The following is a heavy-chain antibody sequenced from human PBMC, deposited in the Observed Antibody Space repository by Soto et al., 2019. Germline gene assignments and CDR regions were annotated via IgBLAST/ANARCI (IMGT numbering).Heavy chain of an antibody. Sequence: QVQLQESGPGLVKPSETLSLTCTVSGGSVSSANYYWTWIRQPPGRGLEWIGHIYYSGTTSYNPSLKSRIAFSRAMSKNQISLRLTSVTDADTAVYYCAREYHPWGQGTLVTVSS. CDR1: GGSVSSANYY. V-gene: IGHV4-61*01. D-gene: IGHD2-2*02. CDR3: AREYHP. J-gene: IGHJ5*02. CDR2: IYYSGTT.